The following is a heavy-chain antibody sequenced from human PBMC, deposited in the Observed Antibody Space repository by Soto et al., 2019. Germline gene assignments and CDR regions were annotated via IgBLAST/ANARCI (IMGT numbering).Heavy chain of an antibody. D-gene: IGHD4-17*01. CDR2: IWYDGSNK. V-gene: IGHV3-33*01. CDR3: ARVHGYAFDS. CDR1: GFTFSSYG. Sequence: VQLVESGGGVVQPGRSLRLSCAASGFTFSSYGMHWVRQAPGQGLEWVAVIWYDGSNKYYADSVKGRFTISRDNSKNTLYLPMNSLRAEDTAVYYCARVHGYAFDSWGQGTMVTVSS. J-gene: IGHJ3*02.